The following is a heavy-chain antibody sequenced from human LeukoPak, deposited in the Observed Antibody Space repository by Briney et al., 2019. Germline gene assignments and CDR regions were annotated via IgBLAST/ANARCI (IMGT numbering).Heavy chain of an antibody. CDR2: ISAYNGNT. CDR1: GYTFTSYA. V-gene: IGHV1-18*01. CDR3: ARDPAYYYDSSGCDY. J-gene: IGHJ4*02. D-gene: IGHD3-22*01. Sequence: GASVKVSCKASGYTFTSYAISWVRQAPGQGLEWMGWISAYNGNTNYAQKLQGRVTMTTDTSTSTAYMELTSLRSDDTAVYYCARDPAYYYDSSGCDYWGQGTLVTVSS.